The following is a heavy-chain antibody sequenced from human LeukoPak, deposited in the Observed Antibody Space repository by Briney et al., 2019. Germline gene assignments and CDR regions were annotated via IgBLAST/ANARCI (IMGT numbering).Heavy chain of an antibody. V-gene: IGHV4-59*11. CDR3: VRDGPFYFDY. CDR1: SGSISGHY. CDR2: IYYTGIT. D-gene: IGHD3-16*01. Sequence: SETLSLTCTASSGSISGHYWSWIRQAPGKGLEWIGYIYYTGITIYNPSLKSRVAISVDTSKNQFSLNLSSVTAADTAVYYCVRDGPFYFDYWGQGTLVTVSS. J-gene: IGHJ4*02.